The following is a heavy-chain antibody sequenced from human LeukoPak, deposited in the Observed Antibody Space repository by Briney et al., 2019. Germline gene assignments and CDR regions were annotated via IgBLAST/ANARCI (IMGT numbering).Heavy chain of an antibody. D-gene: IGHD6-19*01. V-gene: IGHV1-2*02. CDR2: INPNSGGT. J-gene: IGHJ4*02. Sequence: ASVKVSCKASGYTFTGYYMHWVRQAPGQGLEWMGWINPNSGGTNYAQKFQGRVTMTRNTSISTAYMELSSLRSEDTAVYYCARAYSSGWYGNYFDSWGLGTLVTVSS. CDR1: GYTFTGYY. CDR3: ARAYSSGWYGNYFDS.